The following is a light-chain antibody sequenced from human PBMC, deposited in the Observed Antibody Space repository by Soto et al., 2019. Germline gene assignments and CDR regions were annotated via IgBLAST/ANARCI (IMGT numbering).Light chain of an antibody. CDR1: QSVSSSH. Sequence: EIVLTQSPGTLSLSPGERATLSCRASQSVSSSHLAWYQQRLGQAPRLLIYGTSNRATGIPDRFSGSRSGTEFTLTITRLESEDFAVYYCQQYSSSPGTFGQGTKVEIK. CDR2: GTS. J-gene: IGKJ1*01. CDR3: QQYSSSPGT. V-gene: IGKV3-20*01.